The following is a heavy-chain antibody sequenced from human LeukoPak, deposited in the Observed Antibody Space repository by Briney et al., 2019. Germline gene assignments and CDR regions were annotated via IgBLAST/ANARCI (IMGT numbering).Heavy chain of an antibody. D-gene: IGHD4-23*01. CDR3: ARGRPHGNDY. Sequence: PGRSLRLSCAASGFTFSSYGMHWVRQAPGKGLEWVAVIWYDGSIKYYADSVKGRFTISRDNPKNTLYLQMNSLRVEDTAVYYCARGRPHGNDYWGQGTLVTVSS. J-gene: IGHJ4*02. V-gene: IGHV3-33*01. CDR2: IWYDGSIK. CDR1: GFTFSSYG.